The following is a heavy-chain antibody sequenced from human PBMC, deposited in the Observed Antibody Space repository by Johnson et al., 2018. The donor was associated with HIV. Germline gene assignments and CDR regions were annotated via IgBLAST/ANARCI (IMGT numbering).Heavy chain of an antibody. V-gene: IGHV3-20*04. J-gene: IGHJ3*02. CDR2: INWNGGST. CDR3: ARDWAAVGRVGGMDAFDI. Sequence: VQLVESGGGVVQPGRSLRLSCAASGFTFSIYGMHWVRQAPGKGLEWVSGINWNGGSTGYADSVKGRFTISRDNAKNSLYLQMNSLRAEDTALYYCARDWAAVGRVGGMDAFDIWGQGTMVTVSS. D-gene: IGHD6-13*01. CDR1: GFTFSIYG.